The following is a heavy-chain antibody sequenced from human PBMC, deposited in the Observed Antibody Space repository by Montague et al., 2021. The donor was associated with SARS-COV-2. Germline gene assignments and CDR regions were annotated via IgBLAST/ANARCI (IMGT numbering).Heavy chain of an antibody. D-gene: IGHD3-10*01. Sequence: LRLSCAASGFTFSNSAMNWVRQAPGKGLEWVSGSSGSDGGTHYAGSVKGRFTISRDNSKNVLYLQMNSLRAEDTALYYCAKDSYYYGLGYGMDVWGQGTTVTVSS. V-gene: IGHV3-23*01. J-gene: IGHJ6*02. CDR3: AKDSYYYGLGYGMDV. CDR2: SSGSDGGT. CDR1: GFTFSNSA.